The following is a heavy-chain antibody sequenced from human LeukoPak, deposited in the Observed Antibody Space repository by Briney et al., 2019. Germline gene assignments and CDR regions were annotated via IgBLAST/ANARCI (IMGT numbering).Heavy chain of an antibody. D-gene: IGHD2-15*01. V-gene: IGHV1-2*02. J-gene: IGHJ4*02. CDR2: INPNSGDT. CDR3: ATFSPYCTSSSCPPSHYYFDD. CDR1: GGTFSSYA. Sequence: GASVKVSCKASGGTFSSYAISWVRQAPGQGLEWTGWINPNSGDTNYAQKFQGRVTMTRDTSISTAYMELSRLRSDDTAVYYCATFSPYCTSSSCPPSHYYFDDWGQGTLVTVSS.